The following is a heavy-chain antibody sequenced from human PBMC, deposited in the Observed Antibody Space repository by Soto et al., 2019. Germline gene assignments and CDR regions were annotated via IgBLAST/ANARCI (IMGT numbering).Heavy chain of an antibody. D-gene: IGHD3-22*01. Sequence: PSETLSLTCTVSGGSISSYYWSWIRQPPGKGLEWIGYIYYSGSTNYNPSLKSRVTISVDTSKNQFSLKLSSVTAADTAVYYCATQGYYYDSSGSLDAFDIWGQGTMVTVSS. J-gene: IGHJ3*02. CDR2: IYYSGST. CDR1: GGSISSYY. CDR3: ATQGYYYDSSGSLDAFDI. V-gene: IGHV4-59*01.